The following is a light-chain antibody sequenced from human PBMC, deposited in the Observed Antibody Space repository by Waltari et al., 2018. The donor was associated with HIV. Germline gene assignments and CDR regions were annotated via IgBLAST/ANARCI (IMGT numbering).Light chain of an antibody. CDR2: DAS. V-gene: IGKV3-11*01. J-gene: IGKJ2*01. CDR1: QSVSSY. Sequence: EIVLTQSPVTLSLSPGERATLSCRASQSVSSYLAWYQQKPGQAPRLLIYDASNGATGIPARFSGSGSGTDFTLTISSLEPEDFAVYYCQQRSNWPPDYTFGQGTKLEIK. CDR3: QQRSNWPPDYT.